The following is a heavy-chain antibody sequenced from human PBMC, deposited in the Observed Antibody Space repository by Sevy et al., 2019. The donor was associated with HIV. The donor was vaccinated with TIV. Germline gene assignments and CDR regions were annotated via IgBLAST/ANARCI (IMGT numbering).Heavy chain of an antibody. D-gene: IGHD2-2*01. J-gene: IGHJ6*02. V-gene: IGHV1-8*01. Sequence: ASVKVSCKASGYTFTTYDINWVRQATGQGLEWMGWMNPNSGNTGYAQKFQGRVTMTRNTSIETAYMELSSLRSEDTAVYYCARFLSTSYYYYHAMDVWGQGTLVTVSS. CDR1: GYTFTTYD. CDR2: MNPNSGNT. CDR3: ARFLSTSYYYYHAMDV.